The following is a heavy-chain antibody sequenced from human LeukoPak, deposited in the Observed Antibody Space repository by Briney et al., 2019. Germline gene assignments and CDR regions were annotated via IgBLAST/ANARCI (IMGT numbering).Heavy chain of an antibody. J-gene: IGHJ4*02. D-gene: IGHD4-23*01. CDR3: ARDVEGVYGGNSEGFDY. CDR2: ISSSGSLV. CDR1: GFTFSDYY. Sequence: PGGSLRLSCAASGFTFSDYYMSWVRQAPGKGLEWVSYISSSGSLVYYTDSVKGRFTISRDSAKNSLYLQMNSLRAEDTAMYYCARDVEGVYGGNSEGFDYWGQGTLVTVSS. V-gene: IGHV3-11*01.